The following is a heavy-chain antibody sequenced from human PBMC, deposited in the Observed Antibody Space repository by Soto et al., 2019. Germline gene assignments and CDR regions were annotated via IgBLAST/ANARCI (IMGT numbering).Heavy chain of an antibody. CDR3: ARVDYYDSSGYYGY. V-gene: IGHV1-18*04. J-gene: IGHJ4*02. D-gene: IGHD3-22*01. CDR1: GYTFTIYG. Sequence: QVQLVQSGAEVKKPGASVKVSCKASGYTFTIYGISWVRQAPGQGLEWMGWISGYNGNTDYAQNLQDRVTLTTDASTSSEYMEPRSLRSDDTAVYYCARVDYYDSSGYYGYWGQGTLITVSS. CDR2: ISGYNGNT.